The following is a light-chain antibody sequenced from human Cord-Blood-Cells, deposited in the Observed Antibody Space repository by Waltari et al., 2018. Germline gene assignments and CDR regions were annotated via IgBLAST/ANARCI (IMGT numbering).Light chain of an antibody. CDR1: SSDVGGYNY. J-gene: IGLJ1*01. CDR2: EVS. Sequence: QSALTQPPSASGSPGQSVTISCTGTSSDVGGYNYVSWYQQHPGKAPKRMIYEVSKRPSGVPDRFSGSKSGNTASLTVSGLQAEDEADYYCSSYTSSSTYVFGTGTKVTVL. CDR3: SSYTSSSTYV. V-gene: IGLV2-8*01.